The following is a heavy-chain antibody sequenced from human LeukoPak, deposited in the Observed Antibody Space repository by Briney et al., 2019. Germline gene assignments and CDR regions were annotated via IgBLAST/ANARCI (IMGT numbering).Heavy chain of an antibody. J-gene: IGHJ4*02. Sequence: PSETVSLTCIVSGGSISSSSHNWGWIRQPPGKGLEWIGSIYYSGTTYYNPSLKSRLTISVDTSKNQFSLKLSSVTAVDTAVYYCARHDRIIASPLVWGQVILVTVSS. D-gene: IGHD6-13*01. V-gene: IGHV4-39*01. CDR3: ARHDRIIASPLV. CDR2: IYYSGTT. CDR1: GGSISSSSHN.